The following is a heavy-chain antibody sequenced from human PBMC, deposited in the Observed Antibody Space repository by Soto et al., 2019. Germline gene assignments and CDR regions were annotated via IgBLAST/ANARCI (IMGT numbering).Heavy chain of an antibody. V-gene: IGHV3-23*01. Sequence: EVQVLESGGDLVQPGGSLRLSCVGSGFTFSSYAMRWVRQAPGKGLEWDSAIGSSGANTYYADSVKGRFTISRDNSKNTVYLQMNSLRAEDTAVYYCAKAFGTYYFDYWGQGTVVTVSS. CDR1: GFTFSSYA. CDR3: AKAFGTYYFDY. J-gene: IGHJ4*01. CDR2: IGSSGANT. D-gene: IGHD3-10*01.